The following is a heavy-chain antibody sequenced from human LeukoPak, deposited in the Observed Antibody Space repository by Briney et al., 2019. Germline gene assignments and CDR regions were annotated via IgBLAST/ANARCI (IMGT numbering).Heavy chain of an antibody. Sequence: SVKVSCKASGGTFSSYAISWVRQAPGQGLEWMGRIIPIFGTANFAQKFQGRVTITTDESTSTAYMELSSLRSEDTAVYYCASTWIQLWFSTHYYMDVWGKGTTVTVSS. CDR3: ASTWIQLWFSTHYYMDV. V-gene: IGHV1-69*05. CDR2: IIPIFGTA. J-gene: IGHJ6*03. D-gene: IGHD5-18*01. CDR1: GGTFSSYA.